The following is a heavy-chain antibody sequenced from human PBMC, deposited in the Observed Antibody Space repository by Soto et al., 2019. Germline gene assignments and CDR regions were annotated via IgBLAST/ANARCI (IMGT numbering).Heavy chain of an antibody. Sequence: LRLSCAASGFTFSSYEMNWVRQAPGKGLEWVSYISSSGSTIYYADSVKGRFTISRDNAKNSLYLQMNSLRAEDTAVYYCAREGGYSYGFDYWGQGTLVTVYS. V-gene: IGHV3-48*03. CDR1: GFTFSSYE. CDR2: ISSSGSTI. D-gene: IGHD5-18*01. CDR3: AREGGYSYGFDY. J-gene: IGHJ4*02.